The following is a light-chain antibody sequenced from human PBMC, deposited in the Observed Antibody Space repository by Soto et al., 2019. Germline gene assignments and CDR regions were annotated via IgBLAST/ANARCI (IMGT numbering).Light chain of an antibody. CDR2: TAS. J-gene: IGKJ5*01. CDR1: QTINNY. CDR3: QQSDSTPT. Sequence: DTQMSKSPSSLSAPEGNRVTITCRASQTINNYLNWYQQKPGQAPKLLISTASSLRGGFPSRFSGSGSGTDSTLTISSLQPEDFATYYCQQSDSTPTFGQGTLLEVK. V-gene: IGKV1-39*01.